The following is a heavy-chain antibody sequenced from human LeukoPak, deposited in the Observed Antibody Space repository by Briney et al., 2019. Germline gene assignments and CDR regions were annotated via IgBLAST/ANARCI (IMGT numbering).Heavy chain of an antibody. CDR2: INPNSGGT. V-gene: IGHV1-2*02. Sequence: ASVKVSCKASGYTFTGYYMHWVRQAPGQGLEWMGWINPNSGGTNYAQKFQGRVTMTRDTSISTAYMELSRLRSDDTAVYYCASAYYYGSGSSDYYYYYYMDVWGKGTTVTVSS. CDR3: ASAYYYGSGSSDYYYYYYMDV. J-gene: IGHJ6*03. D-gene: IGHD3-10*01. CDR1: GYTFTGYY.